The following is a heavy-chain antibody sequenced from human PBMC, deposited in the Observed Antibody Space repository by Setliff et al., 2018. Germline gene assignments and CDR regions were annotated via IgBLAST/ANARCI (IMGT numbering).Heavy chain of an antibody. Sequence: SVKVSCKTSGYSFTNYGINWVRQAPGQGLEWMGGTIPIFGTTNYAQRFQGRVTIITDESTSTAYMELSSLRSEDTAMYYCVREGVDTRSSTDYRYYMDVWGKGT. CDR1: GYSFTNYG. CDR3: VREGVDTRSSTDYRYYMDV. D-gene: IGHD5-18*01. CDR2: TIPIFGTT. J-gene: IGHJ6*03. V-gene: IGHV1-69*05.